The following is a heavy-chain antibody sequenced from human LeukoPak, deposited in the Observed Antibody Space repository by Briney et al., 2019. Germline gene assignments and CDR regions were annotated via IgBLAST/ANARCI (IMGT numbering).Heavy chain of an antibody. D-gene: IGHD6-13*01. J-gene: IGHJ4*02. Sequence: GGSLRLSCAASGFTFSSYSMNWIRQAPGKGLEWVSSISSSSSYIYYADSVKGRSTISRDNAKNSLYLQMNSLRAEDTAVYYCARLGYSSSWAFDYWGQGTLVTASS. CDR1: GFTFSSYS. CDR2: ISSSSSYI. CDR3: ARLGYSSSWAFDY. V-gene: IGHV3-21*01.